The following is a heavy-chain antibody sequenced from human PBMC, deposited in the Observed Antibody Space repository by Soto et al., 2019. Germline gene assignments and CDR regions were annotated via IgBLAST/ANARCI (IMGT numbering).Heavy chain of an antibody. D-gene: IGHD5-18*01. J-gene: IGHJ4*02. CDR1: SGSISTYY. CDR2: VSTSGTT. Sequence: SETLSLTCPVSSGSISTYYWSWIRQPAGKRLEWIGHVSTSGTTKYHPSVKSRVTMSLDTSKKQFSLNLYSVTAADTAVYYCERGRSGYSYGTEAYYFDYWGQ. V-gene: IGHV4-4*07. CDR3: ERGRSGYSYGTEAYYFDY.